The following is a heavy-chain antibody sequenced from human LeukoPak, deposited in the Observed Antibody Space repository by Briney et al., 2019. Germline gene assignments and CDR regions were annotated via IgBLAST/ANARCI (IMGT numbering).Heavy chain of an antibody. Sequence: SETLSLTCTVSGGSISSSYWSWIRQPPGKGLEWIGYIYYTGSTNYNSSLKSRVTISVDTSENQFSLKLSSVTAADTAVYYCARGEIYSSGWFPIDYWGQGTLVTVSS. D-gene: IGHD6-19*01. CDR3: ARGEIYSSGWFPIDY. J-gene: IGHJ4*02. CDR1: GGSISSSY. V-gene: IGHV4-59*08. CDR2: IYYTGST.